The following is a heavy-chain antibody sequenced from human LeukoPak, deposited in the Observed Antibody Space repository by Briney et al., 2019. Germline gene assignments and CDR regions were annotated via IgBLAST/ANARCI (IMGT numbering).Heavy chain of an antibody. D-gene: IGHD1-26*01. CDR3: AKGGVWGNYFDY. CDR1: GFTFSSYG. J-gene: IGHJ4*02. V-gene: IGHV3-30*18. CDR2: ISYDGSNK. Sequence: GGSLRLSCAASGFTFSSYGMHWVRQAPGKGLEGVAVISYDGSNKYYADSVKGRFTISRDNSKNTLYLQMNSLRAEDTAVYYCAKGGVWGNYFDYWGQGTLVTVSS.